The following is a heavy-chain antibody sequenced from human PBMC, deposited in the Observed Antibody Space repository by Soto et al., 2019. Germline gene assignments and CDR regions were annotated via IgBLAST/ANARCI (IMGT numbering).Heavy chain of an antibody. D-gene: IGHD5-18*01. Sequence: GGSLRLSCAGSGFTVSRYAMNCVRQAPGKGLEWVSIISSRGDRTSYAESVKGRFTISRDDSKNTLFLHMNSLGAEDTAVYYCAKETGYSYGFQPNALDVWGQGTTVTVSS. CDR3: AKETGYSYGFQPNALDV. CDR1: GFTVSRYA. CDR2: ISSRGDRT. J-gene: IGHJ6*02. V-gene: IGHV3-23*01.